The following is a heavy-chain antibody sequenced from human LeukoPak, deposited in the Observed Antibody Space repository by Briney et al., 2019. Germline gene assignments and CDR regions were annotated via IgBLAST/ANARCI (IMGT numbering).Heavy chain of an antibody. D-gene: IGHD3-22*01. CDR1: GFTFSSYS. CDR3: AKSKYYDSSGYYPYWYFDL. V-gene: IGHV3-23*01. J-gene: IGHJ2*01. CDR2: ISGSGGST. Sequence: SGGSLRLSCAAAGFTFSSYSMNWVRQAPGKGLEWVSAISGSGGSTYYADSVKGRFTISRDNSKNTLYLQMNSLRAEDTAVYYCAKSKYYDSSGYYPYWYFDLWGRGTLVTASS.